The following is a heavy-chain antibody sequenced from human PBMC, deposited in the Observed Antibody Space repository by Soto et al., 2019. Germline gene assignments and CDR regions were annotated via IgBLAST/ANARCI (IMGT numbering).Heavy chain of an antibody. J-gene: IGHJ4*02. CDR1: GGTFSSYA. CDR2: IIPIFGTA. CDR3: ARARMVYDSSGYYFGGYYFDY. Sequence: QVQLVQSGAEVKKPGSSVKVSCKASGGTFSSYAISWVRQAPGQGLEWMGGIIPIFGTANYAQKFQGRVTITADESTSTAYMELSSLRSEDTAVYYCARARMVYDSSGYYFGGYYFDYWGQGTLVTVSS. V-gene: IGHV1-69*12. D-gene: IGHD3-22*01.